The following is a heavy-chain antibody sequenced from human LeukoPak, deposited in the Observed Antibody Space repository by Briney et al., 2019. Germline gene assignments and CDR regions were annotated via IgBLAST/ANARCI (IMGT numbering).Heavy chain of an antibody. CDR1: RYSLTSYW. D-gene: IGHD6-19*01. Sequence: GESLKISCQSSRYSLTSYWIGWVRQMPGKGLEWMGLIYSGDSNTRYSPSFQGQVTIFSDKSITAAYLQCSSLKASDTAIYYCARRRAVADTYYFDYWGQGTLVTVSS. CDR3: ARRRAVADTYYFDY. CDR2: IYSGDSNT. V-gene: IGHV5-51*01. J-gene: IGHJ4*02.